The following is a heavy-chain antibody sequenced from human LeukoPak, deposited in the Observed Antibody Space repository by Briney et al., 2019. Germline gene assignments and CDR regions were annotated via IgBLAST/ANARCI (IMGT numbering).Heavy chain of an antibody. CDR2: IYTSGST. CDR3: ASSPVPYYYDSSGYWASGAFDI. CDR1: GGSISSGDYY. Sequence: PSQTLSLTCTVSGGSISSGDYYWSWIRQPAGKGLEWIGRIYTSGSTNYNPSLKSRVTMSVDTSKNQFSLKLSSVTAADTAVYYCASSPVPYYYDSSGYWASGAFDIWGQGTMVTVSS. D-gene: IGHD3-22*01. J-gene: IGHJ3*02. V-gene: IGHV4-61*02.